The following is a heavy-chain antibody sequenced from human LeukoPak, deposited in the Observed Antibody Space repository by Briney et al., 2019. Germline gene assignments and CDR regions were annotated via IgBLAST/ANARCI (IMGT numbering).Heavy chain of an antibody. CDR2: IRYDGSNK. J-gene: IGHJ4*02. D-gene: IGHD2-15*01. V-gene: IGHV3-30*02. Sequence: GGSLRLSCAASGFTFSSYGMHWVRQAPGKGLEWVAFIRYDGSNKYYADSVKGRFTISRDNSKNTLYLQMNSLRAEDTAVYYCAIPPSRYCSGGSCHGRWFDYWGQGTLVTVSS. CDR3: AIPPSRYCSGGSCHGRWFDY. CDR1: GFTFSSYG.